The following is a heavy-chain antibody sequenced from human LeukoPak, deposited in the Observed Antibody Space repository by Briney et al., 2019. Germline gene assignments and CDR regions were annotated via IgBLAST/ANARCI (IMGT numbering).Heavy chain of an antibody. Sequence: GASVKVSCKASGYTFTSYGISWVRQAPGQGLEWMGWISAYNGNTNYAQKLQGRVTMTTDTSTSTAYMELRSLRSDDTAVYYCARVSDEDGYNILTGYYFDYWGQGTLVTVSS. CDR2: ISAYNGNT. CDR3: ARVSDEDGYNILTGYYFDY. D-gene: IGHD3-9*01. J-gene: IGHJ4*02. CDR1: GYTFTSYG. V-gene: IGHV1-18*01.